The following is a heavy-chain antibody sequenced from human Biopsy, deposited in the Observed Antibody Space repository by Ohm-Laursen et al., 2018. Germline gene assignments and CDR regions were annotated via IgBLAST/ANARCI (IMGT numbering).Heavy chain of an antibody. CDR3: AKVPGEGLSYYYSMDV. Sequence: SLRLSCAASGISFSRSAMNWVRQAPGKGLEWVSGITASGGTTYYADSVKGRFTISRDNSNNTLYLQMNSLRDDDTAVYYCAKVPGEGLSYYYSMDVWGQGTTVTVSS. D-gene: IGHD4/OR15-4a*01. CDR1: GISFSRSA. CDR2: ITASGGTT. J-gene: IGHJ6*02. V-gene: IGHV3-23*01.